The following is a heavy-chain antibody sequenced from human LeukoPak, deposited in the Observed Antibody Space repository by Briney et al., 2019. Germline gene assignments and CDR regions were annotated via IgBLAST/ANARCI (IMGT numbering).Heavy chain of an antibody. V-gene: IGHV3-30*03. CDR1: GFTFSSYS. J-gene: IGHJ5*02. Sequence: GGSLRLSCAASGFTFSSYSMNWVRQAPGKGLEWVAVISYDGSNKYYADSVKGRFTISRDNSKNTLYLQMNSLRAEDTAVYYCARDLYYGSGLNWFDPWGQGTLVTVSS. CDR2: ISYDGSNK. CDR3: ARDLYYGSGLNWFDP. D-gene: IGHD3-10*01.